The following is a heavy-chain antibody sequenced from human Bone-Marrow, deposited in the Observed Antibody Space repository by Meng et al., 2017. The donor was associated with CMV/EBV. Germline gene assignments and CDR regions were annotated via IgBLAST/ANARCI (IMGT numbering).Heavy chain of an antibody. J-gene: IGHJ4*02. CDR2: ISSSSSYI. D-gene: IGHD3-3*01. Sequence: GGSLRLSCAASGFTFSSYSMNWVRQAPGKGLEWVSSISSSSSYIYYADSVKGRFTISRDNAKNSLYLQMNSLRAEDTAVYYCARDFRDFWSGPSSYFDYWGQGTLVTVSS. CDR1: GFTFSSYS. V-gene: IGHV3-21*01. CDR3: ARDFRDFWSGPSSYFDY.